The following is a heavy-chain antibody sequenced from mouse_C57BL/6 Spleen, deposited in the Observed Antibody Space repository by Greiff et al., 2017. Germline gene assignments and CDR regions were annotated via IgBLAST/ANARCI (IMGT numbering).Heavy chain of an antibody. CDR2: IWSDGST. Sequence: QVQLKQSGPGLVAPSQSLSITCTVSGFSLTSYGVHWVRQPPGKGLEWLVVIWSDGSTTYNSALKSRLSISKDNSKSQVFLKMTSLQTDDTVMYYCARQVYGYDAAWFAYWGQGTLVTVSA. J-gene: IGHJ3*01. CDR3: ARQVYGYDAAWFAY. D-gene: IGHD2-2*01. CDR1: GFSLTSYG. V-gene: IGHV2-6-1*01.